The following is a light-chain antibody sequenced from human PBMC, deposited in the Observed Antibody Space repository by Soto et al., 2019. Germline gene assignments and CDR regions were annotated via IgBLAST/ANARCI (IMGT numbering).Light chain of an antibody. J-gene: IGLJ1*01. CDR2: GVS. CDR3: YSSRSSISTFYV. CDR1: SSDIGGSNY. V-gene: IGLV2-14*03. Sequence: QSALTQPASVSGSPGQSITISCAGTSSDIGGSNYVSWYQQHPGKAPKLMIYGVSNRPSGVSNRFSGSKSGNTASLTISGLQAEDEADYFCYSSRSSISTFYVFGTGTKLTVL.